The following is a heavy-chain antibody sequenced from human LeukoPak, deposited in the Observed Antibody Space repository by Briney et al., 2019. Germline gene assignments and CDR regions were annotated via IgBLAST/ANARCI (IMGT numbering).Heavy chain of an antibody. D-gene: IGHD1-7*01. V-gene: IGHV1-69*05. CDR2: IIPIFGTA. CDR1: GGTFSSYA. Sequence: ASVKVSCKASGGTFSSYAISWVRQAPGQGLEWMGGIIPIFGTANYAQKFQGRVTITTDESTSTGYMELSSLRSEDTAVYYCARDDKLELPLHYWGQGTLVTVSS. J-gene: IGHJ4*02. CDR3: ARDDKLELPLHY.